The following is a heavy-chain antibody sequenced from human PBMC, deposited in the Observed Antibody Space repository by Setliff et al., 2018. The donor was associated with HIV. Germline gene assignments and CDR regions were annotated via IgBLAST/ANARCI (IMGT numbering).Heavy chain of an antibody. CDR2: IYYSGST. CDR1: GGSISSSSHY. D-gene: IGHD6-6*01. J-gene: IGHJ4*02. Sequence: SETLSLTCTVSGGSISSSSHYWGWIRQPPGKGLEWIGSIYYSGSTNYNPSRQSRVTISVDTSKNQFSLKLSSVTAADTAVYYCARGRVGTARCYFDYWGQGTLVTVSS. CDR3: ARGRVGTARCYFDY. V-gene: IGHV4-39*07.